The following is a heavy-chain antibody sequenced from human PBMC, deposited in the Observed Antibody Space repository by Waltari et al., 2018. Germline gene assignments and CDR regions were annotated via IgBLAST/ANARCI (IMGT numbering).Heavy chain of an antibody. V-gene: IGHV4-34*01. Sequence: QVQLQQWGAGLLKPSETLSLTCAVYGGSFSGYYWSWIRQPPGKGLEWIGEINHSGSTNYNPSLRSRVTISVDTSKNQFSLKLSSVTAADTAVYYCARIRRYYDVGGAPSYFQHWGQGTLVTVSS. CDR3: ARIRRYYDVGGAPSYFQH. CDR1: GGSFSGYY. J-gene: IGHJ1*01. CDR2: INHSGST. D-gene: IGHD3-3*01.